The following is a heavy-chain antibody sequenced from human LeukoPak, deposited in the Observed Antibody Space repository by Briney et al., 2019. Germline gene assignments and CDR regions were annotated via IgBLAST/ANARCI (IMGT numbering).Heavy chain of an antibody. CDR3: ARGFVYDSSGPYFDY. CDR2: INQDGSEK. Sequence: GGSLRLPCAASGFTFSSYWMSWVRQAPGKGLEWVANINQDGSEKYYVDSVKGRFTISRDNAKNSLYLQMNSLRAEDTAVYFCARGFVYDSSGPYFDYWGQGTLVTVSS. J-gene: IGHJ4*02. V-gene: IGHV3-7*04. D-gene: IGHD3-22*01. CDR1: GFTFSSYW.